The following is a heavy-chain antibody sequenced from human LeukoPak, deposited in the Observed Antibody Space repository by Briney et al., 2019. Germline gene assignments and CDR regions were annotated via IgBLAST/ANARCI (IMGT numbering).Heavy chain of an antibody. CDR2: IYYSETT. CDR1: GGSISSGGYY. D-gene: IGHD4-11*01. CDR3: ARVSNYALYYFDS. V-gene: IGHV4-31*03. J-gene: IGHJ4*02. Sequence: KPSETLSLTCSVSGGSISSGGYYWSWIRQHPGKGLEWIGYIYYSETTYYSPSLKSRLTISLDTSKNQFSLKLNSMTAADTAVYYCARVSNYALYYFDSWGQGTLVTVSS.